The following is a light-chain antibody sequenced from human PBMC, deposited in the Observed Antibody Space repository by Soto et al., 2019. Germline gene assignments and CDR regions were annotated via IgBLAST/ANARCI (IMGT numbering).Light chain of an antibody. V-gene: IGLV2-14*01. Sequence: QSALTQPASVSGSPGQSITISCTGTSSDVGGYNYVSWYQQHPGKAPKLMIYDVSNRPSGVSSRFSGSKSGNTASLTISGLQAEDEGDYYCSSYTSSCTLVFGGGTKLTFL. CDR3: SSYTSSCTLV. J-gene: IGLJ2*01. CDR2: DVS. CDR1: SSDVGGYNY.